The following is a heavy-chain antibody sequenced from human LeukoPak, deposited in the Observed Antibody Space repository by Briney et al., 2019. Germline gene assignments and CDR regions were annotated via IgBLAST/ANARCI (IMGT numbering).Heavy chain of an antibody. CDR2: INHSGST. V-gene: IGHV4-34*01. Sequence: SETLSLTCAVYGGSLSGYYWSWIRQPPGKGLEWIGEINHSGSTSYNPSLKSRVTISVDTSKNQFSLKLTSVTAADTAAYYCAREVVAAPGTVDYWGQGTLVTVSS. D-gene: IGHD6-13*01. CDR1: GGSLSGYY. J-gene: IGHJ4*02. CDR3: AREVVAAPGTVDY.